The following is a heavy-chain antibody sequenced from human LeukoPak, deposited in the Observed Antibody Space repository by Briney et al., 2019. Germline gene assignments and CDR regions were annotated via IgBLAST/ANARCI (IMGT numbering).Heavy chain of an antibody. V-gene: IGHV3-30*03. Sequence: QPGRSLRLSCAASGFPFSSYGMHWVRQAPGKGLKWVAVLSYDGSNEYYADSVKGRFTISRDNSKNTLYLQMNSLRVEDTAVYYCAGSWFYRDYFEYWGQGTLVTVSS. D-gene: IGHD3-10*01. CDR2: LSYDGSNE. J-gene: IGHJ4*02. CDR1: GFPFSSYG. CDR3: AGSWFYRDYFEY.